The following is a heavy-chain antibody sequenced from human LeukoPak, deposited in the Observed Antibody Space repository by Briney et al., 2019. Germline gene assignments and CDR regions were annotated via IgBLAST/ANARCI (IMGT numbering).Heavy chain of an antibody. Sequence: SETLSLTCTVSGGSISSYYWSWIRQPPGKGLEWIGYIYYSGSTNYNPSLKSRVTISVDTSKNQFSLKLSSVTAADTAVYYCARVASWYSSGWYVGSLDYWGRGTLLTVSS. CDR2: IYYSGST. J-gene: IGHJ4*02. D-gene: IGHD6-19*01. CDR1: GGSISSYY. CDR3: ARVASWYSSGWYVGSLDY. V-gene: IGHV4-59*01.